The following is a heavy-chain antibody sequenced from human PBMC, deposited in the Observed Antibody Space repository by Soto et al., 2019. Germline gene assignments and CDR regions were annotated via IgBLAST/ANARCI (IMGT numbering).Heavy chain of an antibody. V-gene: IGHV4-34*01. CDR2: INHSGST. CDR1: GGSFSGYY. Sequence: SVTLSLTCAVYGGSFSGYYWSWIRQPPGKGLEWIGEINHSGSTNYNPSLKSRVTISVDTSKNQFSLKLSSVTAADTAVYYCARGAQEEDFWSGYLAQDYYYYGMDVWGQGTTVTVS. D-gene: IGHD3-3*01. J-gene: IGHJ6*02. CDR3: ARGAQEEDFWSGYLAQDYYYYGMDV.